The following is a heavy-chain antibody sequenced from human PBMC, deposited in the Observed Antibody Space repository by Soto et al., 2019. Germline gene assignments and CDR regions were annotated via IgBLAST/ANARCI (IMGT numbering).Heavy chain of an antibody. D-gene: IGHD2-15*01. V-gene: IGHV3-23*01. J-gene: IGHJ4*02. CDR2: ISATGGST. CDR1: GFTFGIYA. Sequence: EVQLLESGGDLVQPGGSLRLSCAASGFTFGIYAMTWVRQAPGKGLEWVSTISATGGSTFYADSVKGRFTISRDNSKNTMYLQMNSLRAEDTAIYYCEKDLSSYYYFDFWGQGTLVTVSS. CDR3: EKDLSSYYYFDF.